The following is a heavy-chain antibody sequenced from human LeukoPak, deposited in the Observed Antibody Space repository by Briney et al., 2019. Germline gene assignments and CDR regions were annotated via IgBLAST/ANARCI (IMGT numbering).Heavy chain of an antibody. V-gene: IGHV1-2*02. CDR2: INPNSDGT. Sequence: ASVKVSCKASGYTFTGYYMHWVRQAPGQGLEWMGWINPNSDGTNYAQKFQGRVTMTRDTSISTAYMELSRLRSDDTAVYYCARVESIAAAGYFDYWGQGTLVTVSS. CDR1: GYTFTGYY. CDR3: ARVESIAAAGYFDY. J-gene: IGHJ4*02. D-gene: IGHD6-13*01.